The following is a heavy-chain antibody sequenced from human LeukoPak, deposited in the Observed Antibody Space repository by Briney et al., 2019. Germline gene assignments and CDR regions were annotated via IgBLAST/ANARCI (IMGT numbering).Heavy chain of an antibody. V-gene: IGHV1-2*02. J-gene: IGHJ4*02. CDR2: INPDSGDT. CDR3: ARRRKGLAAAFDY. Sequence: LRASVKVSYKASGYTFTSYGISWLRQAPGQGPEWMGWINPDSGDTNYAQNFQGRVIMTRDTSIKTVYMELTSLTSAETAVFFCARRRKGLAAAFDYWGQGTLVTVSS. D-gene: IGHD6-13*01. CDR1: GYTFTSYG.